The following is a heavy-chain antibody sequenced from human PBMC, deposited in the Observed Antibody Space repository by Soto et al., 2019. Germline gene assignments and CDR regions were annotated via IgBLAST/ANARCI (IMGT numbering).Heavy chain of an antibody. J-gene: IGHJ3*02. CDR2: ISGSGGRT. CDR3: ARDSTTTGFDI. V-gene: IGHV3-23*01. CDR1: GFTFSSYA. Sequence: GGSLRLSCAASGFTFSSYAMSWVRRAPGKGLEWVSAISGSGGRTFYADSVKGRFTISRDNSKNTLCLQMNSLRAEDTAVYYCARDSTTTGFDIWGQGTMVTVSS. D-gene: IGHD4-4*01.